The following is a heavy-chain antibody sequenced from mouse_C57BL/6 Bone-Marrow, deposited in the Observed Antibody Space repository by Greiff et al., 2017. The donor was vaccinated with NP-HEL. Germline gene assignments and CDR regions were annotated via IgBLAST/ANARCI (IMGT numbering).Heavy chain of an antibody. Sequence: VQLQQPGAELVKPGASVKLSCKASGYTFTSYWMHWVKQRPGQGLEWIGMIHPNSGSTNYNEKFKSKATLTVDKSSRTAYMQLSSLTSEDSAVYYCARIYYYGSSYFPPVYWGQGTTLTVSS. CDR2: IHPNSGST. CDR3: ARIYYYGSSYFPPVY. CDR1: GYTFTSYW. J-gene: IGHJ2*01. D-gene: IGHD1-1*01. V-gene: IGHV1-64*01.